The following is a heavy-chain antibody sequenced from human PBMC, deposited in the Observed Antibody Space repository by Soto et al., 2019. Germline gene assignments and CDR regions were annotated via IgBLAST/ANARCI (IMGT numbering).Heavy chain of an antibody. Sequence: GSLRLSCAASGFTFSSYGMHWVRQAPGKGLEWVAVISYDGSNKYYADSVKGRFTISRDNSKNTLYLQMNSLRDEDTAVYYCAATFQWLADYWGQGSLVTVSS. CDR3: AATFQWLADY. CDR2: ISYDGSNK. J-gene: IGHJ4*02. CDR1: GFTFSSYG. V-gene: IGHV3-30*03. D-gene: IGHD6-19*01.